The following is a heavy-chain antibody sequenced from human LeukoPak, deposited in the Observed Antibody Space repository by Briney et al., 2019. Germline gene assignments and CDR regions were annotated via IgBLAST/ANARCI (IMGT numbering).Heavy chain of an antibody. Sequence: GGSLRLSCAASGFTFSSYNMNWVRQAPGKGLEWVSDISGSGGTIYYADSVKGRFTICRDNAKNSLYLQMNSLRDEDTAVYYCARDGGSYYLQDGPWFDPWGQGTLVTVSS. J-gene: IGHJ5*02. CDR1: GFTFSSYN. V-gene: IGHV3-48*02. CDR2: ISGSGGTI. D-gene: IGHD1-26*01. CDR3: ARDGGSYYLQDGPWFDP.